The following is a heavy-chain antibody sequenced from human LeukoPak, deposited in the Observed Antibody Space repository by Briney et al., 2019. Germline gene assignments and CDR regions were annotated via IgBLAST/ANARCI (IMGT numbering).Heavy chain of an antibody. CDR3: ARALPYYYDSSGYYSAFDI. CDR1: GGSISSYY. V-gene: IGHV4-59*01. J-gene: IGHJ3*02. Sequence: SETLSLTCTVSGGSISSYYWSWIRQPPGKGLEWIGYIYYSGSTNYNPSLKSRVTISVDTSKNQFSLKLSSVTAADTAVYYCARALPYYYDSSGYYSAFDIWGQGTMVTVSS. D-gene: IGHD3-22*01. CDR2: IYYSGST.